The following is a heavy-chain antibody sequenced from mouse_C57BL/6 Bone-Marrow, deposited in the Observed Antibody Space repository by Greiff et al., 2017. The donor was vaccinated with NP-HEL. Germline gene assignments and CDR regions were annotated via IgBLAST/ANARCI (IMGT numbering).Heavy chain of an antibody. CDR1: GYTFTTYW. V-gene: IGHV1-50*01. D-gene: IGHD1-1*01. Sequence: QVQLKQPGAELVKPGASVKLSCKASGYTFTTYWMQWVKQRPGQGLEWIGEIDPSDSYTNYNQKFKGKATLTVATSSSTANMQLSSLTSEDTAVYYCARKAYSARIYEFAYWGQGTLVTVSA. CDR3: ARKAYSARIYEFAY. CDR2: IDPSDSYT. J-gene: IGHJ3*01.